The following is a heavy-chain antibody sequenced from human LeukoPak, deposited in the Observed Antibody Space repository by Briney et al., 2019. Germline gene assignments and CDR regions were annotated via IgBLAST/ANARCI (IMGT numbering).Heavy chain of an antibody. CDR1: GGSISSGDYY. CDR2: IYYSGRT. V-gene: IGHV4-30-4*08. Sequence: QTLSLTCTVSGGSISSGDYYWCWIRQPPGKGLEWIGYIYYSGRTYYNPSLKSRVTISVDTSKNQFSLKLSSVTAANTAVYYCARTRAYYDFWSGYFFDYWGQGTLVTVSS. D-gene: IGHD3-3*01. J-gene: IGHJ4*02. CDR3: ARTRAYYDFWSGYFFDY.